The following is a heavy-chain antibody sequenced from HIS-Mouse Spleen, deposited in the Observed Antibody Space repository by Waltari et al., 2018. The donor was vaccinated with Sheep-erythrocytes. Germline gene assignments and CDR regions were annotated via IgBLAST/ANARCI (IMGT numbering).Heavy chain of an antibody. V-gene: IGHV3-30*04. CDR3: GRGAFGL. Sequence: KGLEWGTVIAYDGRKQFYTNAGKGRVTISGDNSKNTLYLQVNCLRAKETAVYYCGRGAFGLWGQGTMVTVSS. CDR2: IAYDGRKQ. J-gene: IGHJ3*01.